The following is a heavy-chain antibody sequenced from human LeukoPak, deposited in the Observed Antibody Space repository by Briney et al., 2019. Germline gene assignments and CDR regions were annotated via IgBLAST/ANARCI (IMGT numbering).Heavy chain of an antibody. V-gene: IGHV3-7*01. J-gene: IGHJ6*02. D-gene: IGHD6-19*01. Sequence: GGSLRLSCAASRFTISDYYMSWVRQAPGKGLEWVANIKADGSVVNYVDTVGGRFTISRDNAKNSLYLQLNSLRAEDTAVYYCARGRVVGPTLAGSLGSYHYHYYGMDVWGQGTTVTVSS. CDR2: IKADGSVV. CDR1: RFTISDYY. CDR3: ARGRVVGPTLAGSLGSYHYHYYGMDV.